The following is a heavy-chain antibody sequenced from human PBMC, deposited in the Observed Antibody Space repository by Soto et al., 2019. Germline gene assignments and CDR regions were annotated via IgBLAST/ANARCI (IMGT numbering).Heavy chain of an antibody. V-gene: IGHV4-34*01. Sequence: SETLSLTCAVYGGSFSGYYWTWIRQPPGKGLEWIGEINHSGSTNYNPSLKSRVTISVDTSKNQFSLKLSSVHPEDTATYFCAHGGPIATVAFDYWGQGILVTVSS. CDR1: GGSFSGYY. J-gene: IGHJ4*02. CDR2: INHSGST. CDR3: AHGGPIATVAFDY. D-gene: IGHD6-13*01.